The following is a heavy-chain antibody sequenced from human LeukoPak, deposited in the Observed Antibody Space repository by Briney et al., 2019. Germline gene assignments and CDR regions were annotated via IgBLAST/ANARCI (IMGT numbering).Heavy chain of an antibody. D-gene: IGHD1-14*01. V-gene: IGHV3-23*01. Sequence: GGSLRLSCAASGFTFSSYAMSWVRQAPGKGLEWVSAISGSGGSTYYADSVKGRFTISRDNAKNTLYLQMDSLRAEDTGVYYCARSNQADDYWGQGTLVTVSS. CDR1: GFTFSSYA. J-gene: IGHJ4*02. CDR3: ARSNQADDY. CDR2: ISGSGGST.